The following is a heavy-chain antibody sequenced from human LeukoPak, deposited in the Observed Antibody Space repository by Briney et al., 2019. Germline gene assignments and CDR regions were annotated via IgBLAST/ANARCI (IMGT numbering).Heavy chain of an antibody. D-gene: IGHD2-15*01. V-gene: IGHV3-23*01. CDR3: AKDRRYCSGGSCYSVSGVAFDI. CDR1: DFSFITYA. CDR2: ISGGGDAT. Sequence: GGSLRLSCAASDFSFITYAMSWVRQAPGKGLEWVSTISGGGDATYYADSVKGRFTISRDNSKNTLYVQMNSLRAEDTAIYYCAKDRRYCSGGSCYSVSGVAFDIWGQGTMVTVSS. J-gene: IGHJ3*02.